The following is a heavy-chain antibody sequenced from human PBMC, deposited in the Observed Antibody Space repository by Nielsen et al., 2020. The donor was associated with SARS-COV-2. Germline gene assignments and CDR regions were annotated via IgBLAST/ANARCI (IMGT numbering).Heavy chain of an antibody. V-gene: IGHV4-59*01. CDR1: GGSISSYY. J-gene: IGHJ3*02. Sequence: GSLRLSCTVSGGSISSYYWSWIRQPPGKGLEWIGYIYYSGSTNYNPSLKSRVTISVDTSKNQFSLKLSSVTAADTAVYYCARGVRVRGVIRLNAFDIWGQGTMVTVSS. CDR3: ARGVRVRGVIRLNAFDI. D-gene: IGHD3-10*01. CDR2: IYYSGST.